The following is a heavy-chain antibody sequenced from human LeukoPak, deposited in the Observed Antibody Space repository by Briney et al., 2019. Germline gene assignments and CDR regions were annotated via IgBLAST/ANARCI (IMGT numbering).Heavy chain of an antibody. CDR1: GGSISSYY. D-gene: IGHD2-2*01. CDR2: IYYSGST. CDR3: ARDRARYCSSTSCYGTGWFDP. J-gene: IGHJ5*02. V-gene: IGHV4-59*01. Sequence: SETLSLTCTVSGGSISSYYWSWIRQPPGKGLEWIGYIYYSGSTNYNPSLKSRVTISVDTSKNQFSLKLSSVTAADTAVYYCARDRARYCSSTSCYGTGWFDPWGQGTLVTVSS.